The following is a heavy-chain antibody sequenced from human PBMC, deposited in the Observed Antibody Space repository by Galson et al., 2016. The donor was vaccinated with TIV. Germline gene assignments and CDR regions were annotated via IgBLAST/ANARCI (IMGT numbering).Heavy chain of an antibody. CDR2: IYYTGTT. V-gene: IGHV4-38-2*02. CDR1: GYSISSGYY. Sequence: LSLTCTVSGYSISSGYYWGWIRQSPGKGLEWMGSIYYTGTTYTNPSLKSRLALSVDTSNSQVSLRLSSVTAADTAVYFCARVGAGFGVARLTYLDFWGQGTLVTVSS. J-gene: IGHJ4*02. D-gene: IGHD3-3*01. CDR3: ARVGAGFGVARLTYLDF.